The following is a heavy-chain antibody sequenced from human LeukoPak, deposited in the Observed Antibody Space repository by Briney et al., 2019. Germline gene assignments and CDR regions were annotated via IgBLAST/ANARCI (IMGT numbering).Heavy chain of an antibody. Sequence: GGSLRLSCAASGFTVSSTYMNWVRQAPGKGLEWVSVIYSGGSTDYADSVKGRFTISRDNSKNTLYLQMNSLRAEDTAVYYCARENYDSGTYLYGMDVWGQGTTVTVSS. CDR3: ARENYDSGTYLYGMDV. J-gene: IGHJ6*02. CDR1: GFTVSSTY. CDR2: IYSGGST. V-gene: IGHV3-53*01. D-gene: IGHD3-10*01.